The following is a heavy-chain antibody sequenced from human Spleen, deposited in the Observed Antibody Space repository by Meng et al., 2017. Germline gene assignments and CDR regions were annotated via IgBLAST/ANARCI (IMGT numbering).Heavy chain of an antibody. CDR3: ARGVVGDYWYFDL. J-gene: IGHJ2*01. Sequence: QGQLRQWGAGLLKPSEHLSLTCTVYVGSFSGFYWTWIRQPPGKGLEWIGEINHSGSTNYNPSLKSRVTMSIDTSKNQISLKLSSVTAADTAVYYCARGVVGDYWYFDLWGRGTLVTVSS. V-gene: IGHV4-34*01. D-gene: IGHD3-10*01. CDR1: VGSFSGFY. CDR2: INHSGST.